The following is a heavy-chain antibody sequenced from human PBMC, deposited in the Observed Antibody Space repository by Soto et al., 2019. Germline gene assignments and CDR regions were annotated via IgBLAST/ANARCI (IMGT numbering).Heavy chain of an antibody. Sequence: SETLSLTCTVSGGSISSCGYYWSWIRQHPGKGLEWIGYIYYSGSTYYNPSLKSRVTISVDTSKNQFSLKLSSVTAADTAVYYGARARVVINGVDVWGQGNTVTVSS. V-gene: IGHV4-31*03. D-gene: IGHD3-3*01. CDR1: GGSISSCGYY. J-gene: IGHJ6*02. CDR2: IYYSGST. CDR3: ARARVVINGVDV.